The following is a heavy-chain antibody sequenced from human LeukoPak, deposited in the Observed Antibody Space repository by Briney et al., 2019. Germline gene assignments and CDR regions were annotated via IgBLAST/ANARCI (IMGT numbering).Heavy chain of an antibody. CDR1: GFNFRDHW. CDR3: AKNNGWFHLAQ. J-gene: IGHJ4*02. V-gene: IGHV3-7*03. Sequence: GGSLRLSCAVSGFNFRDHWMDWVRQAPGKGLEWVGHIKTDGSETYYVDSLKGRFSISRDNTNNALYLQMNSLRVKDTAVYYCAKNNGWFHLAQWGQGTLVTVSS. CDR2: IKTDGSET. D-gene: IGHD6-19*01.